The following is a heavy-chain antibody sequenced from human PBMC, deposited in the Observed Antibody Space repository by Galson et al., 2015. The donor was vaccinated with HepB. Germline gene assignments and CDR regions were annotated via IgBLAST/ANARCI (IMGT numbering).Heavy chain of an antibody. V-gene: IGHV3-30*04. Sequence: SLRLSCAASGFTFSSYAMHWVRQAPGKGLEWVAVISYDGSNKYYADSVKGRFTISRDNAKNTLYLQMNSLRAEDTAVYYCARDLYIRASGSGGSFLGYWGQGTLVTVSS. CDR3: ARDLYIRASGSGGSFLGY. CDR2: ISYDGSNK. J-gene: IGHJ4*02. D-gene: IGHD1-26*01. CDR1: GFTFSSYA.